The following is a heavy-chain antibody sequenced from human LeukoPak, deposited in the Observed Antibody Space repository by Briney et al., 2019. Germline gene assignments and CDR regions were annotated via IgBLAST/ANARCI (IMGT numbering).Heavy chain of an antibody. Sequence: GGSLRLSCAASGITFSSYWMSWVRQAPGKGLEWVANIEQDGSEKYYVDSVKSRFTISRDNAKNSLYLQMNSLRAEDTAVYYCARGTIPGFDPWGQGTLVTVSS. D-gene: IGHD3-3*01. CDR3: ARGTIPGFDP. CDR2: IEQDGSEK. V-gene: IGHV3-7*03. J-gene: IGHJ5*02. CDR1: GITFSSYW.